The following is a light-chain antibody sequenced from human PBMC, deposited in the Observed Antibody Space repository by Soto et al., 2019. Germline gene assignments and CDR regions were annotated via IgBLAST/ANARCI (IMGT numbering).Light chain of an antibody. Sequence: CVLTQPHSPSGTPGQRVTISCSGSSSNIESNFVYWYQQFPGTAPRLLIYRNNQRPSGVPDRFSGSKSGTSASLAISALRSEDEADYYCTVWDDSLRGRLFGGGTKVTVL. V-gene: IGLV1-47*01. J-gene: IGLJ2*01. CDR1: SSNIESNF. CDR2: RNN. CDR3: TVWDDSLRGRL.